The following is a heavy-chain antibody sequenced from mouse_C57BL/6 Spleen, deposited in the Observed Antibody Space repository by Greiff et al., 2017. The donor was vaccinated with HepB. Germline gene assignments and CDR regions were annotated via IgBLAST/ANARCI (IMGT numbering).Heavy chain of an antibody. V-gene: IGHV1-80*01. J-gene: IGHJ4*01. CDR2: IYPGDGDT. D-gene: IGHD1-2*01. CDR1: GYAFSSYW. CDR3: ARWGTTADYYAMDY. Sequence: QVQLQQSGAELVKPGASVKISCKASGYAFSSYWMNWVKQRPGKGLEWIGQIYPGDGDTNYNGKFKGKATLTADKSSSTAYMQLSSLTSEDSAVYFCARWGTTADYYAMDYWGQGTSVTVSS.